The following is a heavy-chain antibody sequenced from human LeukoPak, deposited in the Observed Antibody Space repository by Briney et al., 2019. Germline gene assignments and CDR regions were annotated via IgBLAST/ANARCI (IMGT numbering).Heavy chain of an antibody. CDR1: GDSISNDDYY. Sequence: SETLSLTCTVSGDSISNDDYYWSWSRQPPGKGLEWIGYIYYSGTTYYNPSLKSRVAISVGTSKNQFSLKLSSVTAADTAVYHCARGRRGPPHSWGQGTLVDVSS. J-gene: IGHJ4*02. D-gene: IGHD3-10*01. CDR2: IYYSGTT. V-gene: IGHV4-30-4*01. CDR3: ARGRRGPPHS.